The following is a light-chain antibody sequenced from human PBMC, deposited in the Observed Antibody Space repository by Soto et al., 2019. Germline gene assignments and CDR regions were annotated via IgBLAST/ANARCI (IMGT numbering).Light chain of an antibody. CDR1: QSVASGH. CDR3: QHFGDSPLWA. V-gene: IGKV3-20*01. CDR2: GAS. Sequence: EIVLTQSPGTLSLSPGERATLSCRASQSVASGHLAWYQQKPGQTPRLFIYGASTRATGIPDRFSGSGSGTDFTLTISRLEPEDFAVYYCQHFGDSPLWAFGQGTEVEIK. J-gene: IGKJ1*01.